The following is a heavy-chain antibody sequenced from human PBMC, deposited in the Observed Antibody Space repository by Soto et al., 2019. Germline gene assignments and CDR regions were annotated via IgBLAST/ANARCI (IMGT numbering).Heavy chain of an antibody. CDR2: IYYGGSI. J-gene: IGHJ5*02. D-gene: IGHD3-22*01. Sequence: SETLSLTCSVSNGSISSGYWTWIRQPPGKGLEWIGYIYYGGSINYNPSLKSRVIISVDTAKNQFSLSLSSVTAADTAVYHCTGAYYDISGYSLDPWGQGTSVTVSS. CDR1: NGSISSGY. CDR3: TGAYYDISGYSLDP. V-gene: IGHV4-59*01.